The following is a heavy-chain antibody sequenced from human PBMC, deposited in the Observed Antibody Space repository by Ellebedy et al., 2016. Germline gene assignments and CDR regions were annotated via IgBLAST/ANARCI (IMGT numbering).Heavy chain of an antibody. CDR1: GFSFSDFS. CDR3: ARDPGSYYDATDYYYMDV. J-gene: IGHJ6*03. Sequence: GGSLRLSXTASGFSFSDFSMNWVRQAPGKGLEWVSYISSRGTTIYYADSVKGRFTISRDNAKNSLYLQINSLRAGDTAVYYCARDPGSYYDATDYYYMDVWGKGTTVTVSS. CDR2: ISSRGTTI. V-gene: IGHV3-48*01. D-gene: IGHD3-22*01.